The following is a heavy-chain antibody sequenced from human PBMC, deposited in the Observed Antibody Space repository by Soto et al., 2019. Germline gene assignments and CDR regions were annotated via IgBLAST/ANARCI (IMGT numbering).Heavy chain of an antibody. D-gene: IGHD3-3*01. CDR2: INPGSGAA. CDR1: GYTVTTHY. J-gene: IGHJ3*02. Sequence: QVQLVQSGAEVKKPGASVKISCTASGYTVTTHYMHWVRQAPGRELEWMGAINPGSGAAKYTQTFQARVTMTRDTSTNTVYMEMSALRSEDTAVFYCAQGGEVGVAGSAAFDMWGQGTMVTVSS. CDR3: AQGGEVGVAGSAAFDM. V-gene: IGHV1-46*01.